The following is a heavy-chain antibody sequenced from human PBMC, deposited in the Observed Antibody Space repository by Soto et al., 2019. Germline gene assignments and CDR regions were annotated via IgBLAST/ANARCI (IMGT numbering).Heavy chain of an antibody. D-gene: IGHD6-19*01. Sequence: GGSLRLSCAASGFIFTDYSLSWSRQAPGKGLEWVSYITKGGETTQHADSVKGRFTISRDNAKKVLFLQMNSLRAEDTAVYFCAKHLQYDSGWPLHYWGQGTLVTVSS. CDR3: AKHLQYDSGWPLHY. CDR2: ITKGGETT. V-gene: IGHV3-11*01. J-gene: IGHJ4*02. CDR1: GFIFTDYS.